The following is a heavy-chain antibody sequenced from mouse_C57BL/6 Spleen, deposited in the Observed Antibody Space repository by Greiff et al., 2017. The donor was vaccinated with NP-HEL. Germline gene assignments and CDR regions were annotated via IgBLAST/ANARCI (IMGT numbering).Heavy chain of an antibody. J-gene: IGHJ4*01. Sequence: EVKVVESGEGLVKPGGSLKLSCAASGFTFSSYAMSWVRQTPEKRLEWVAYISSGGDYIYYADTVKGRFTISRDNARNTLYLQMSSLKSEDTAMYYCTRGPAYYSNGNAMDYWGQGTSVTVSS. CDR2: ISSGGDYI. CDR3: TRGPAYYSNGNAMDY. D-gene: IGHD2-5*01. CDR1: GFTFSSYA. V-gene: IGHV5-9-1*02.